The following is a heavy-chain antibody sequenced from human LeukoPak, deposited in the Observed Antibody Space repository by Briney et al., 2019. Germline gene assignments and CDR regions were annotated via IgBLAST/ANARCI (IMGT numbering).Heavy chain of an antibody. CDR3: ARGDGMEGATGAFDI. CDR2: IKPHSGVT. V-gene: IGHV1-2*02. Sequence: GASANLSFNSPGYIFIGYYIHWVPPAPGQGPEGKGWIKPHSGVTTYAQNFQGRVTMARDTSTRTAYMELSRLRSDDTAVYYCARGDGMEGATGAFDIWGQGTMVAVPS. J-gene: IGHJ3*02. CDR1: GYIFIGYY. D-gene: IGHD1-26*01.